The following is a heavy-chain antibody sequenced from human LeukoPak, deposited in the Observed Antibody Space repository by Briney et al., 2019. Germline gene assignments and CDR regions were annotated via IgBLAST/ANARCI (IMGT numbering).Heavy chain of an antibody. CDR3: ARDFRVTWIQLWSLYYFDY. V-gene: IGHV4-39*07. CDR2: IYYSGST. Sequence: PSETLSLTCTVSGGSISSSSYYWGWIRQPPGKGLEWIGSIYYSGSTYYNPSLKSRVTISVDTSKNQFSLKLSSVTAADTAVYYCARDFRVTWIQLWSLYYFDYWGQGTLVTVSS. CDR1: GGSISSSSYY. D-gene: IGHD5-18*01. J-gene: IGHJ4*02.